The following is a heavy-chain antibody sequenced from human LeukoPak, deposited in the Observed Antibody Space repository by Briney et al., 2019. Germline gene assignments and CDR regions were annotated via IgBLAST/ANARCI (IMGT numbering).Heavy chain of an antibody. V-gene: IGHV3-7*04. CDR2: IKQDGSEK. CDR3: ARDVGYCSGGSCYSTTGAQDYFDY. Sequence: PGGSLRLSCAASGFTFSSYWMSWVRQAPGKGLERVANIKQDGSEKYYVDSMKGRVTISRANAKNSLYLQMNSLRAEDTAVYYCARDVGYCSGGSCYSTTGAQDYFDYWGQGTLVTVSS. D-gene: IGHD2-15*01. CDR1: GFTFSSYW. J-gene: IGHJ4*02.